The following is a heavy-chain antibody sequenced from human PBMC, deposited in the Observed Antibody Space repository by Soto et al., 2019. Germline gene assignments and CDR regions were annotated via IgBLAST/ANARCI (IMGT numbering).Heavy chain of an antibody. CDR3: ARGVDSWSGYLF. CDR2: IHHSGST. D-gene: IGHD3-3*01. CDR1: GGSFDGYY. Sequence: XETLSLTCALYGGSFDGYYWSWIRQSPGKGLEWIGEIHHSGSTKYNPSLKSRASLSVDTSTKQFSLKMTSMTAADRGVYYCARGVDSWSGYLFWGQGTPVTVSS. V-gene: IGHV4-34*01. J-gene: IGHJ4*02.